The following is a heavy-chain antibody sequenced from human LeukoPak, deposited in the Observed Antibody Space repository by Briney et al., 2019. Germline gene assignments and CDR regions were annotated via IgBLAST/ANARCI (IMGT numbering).Heavy chain of an antibody. D-gene: IGHD3-3*01. V-gene: IGHV4-34*01. CDR2: INHSGST. J-gene: IGHJ4*02. CDR1: GGSFSGYY. CDR3: ASLSLEWLYPDY. Sequence: SETLSLTCAVYGGSFSGYYWSWIRQPPGKGLEWIGEINHSGSTNYNPSLKSRVTISVDTSKNQFSLKLSSVTAADTAVYYCASLSLEWLYPDYWGQGTLVTVSS.